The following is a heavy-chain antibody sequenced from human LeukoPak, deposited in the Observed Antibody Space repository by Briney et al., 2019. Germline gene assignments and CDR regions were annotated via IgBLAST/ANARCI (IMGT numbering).Heavy chain of an antibody. J-gene: IGHJ4*02. D-gene: IGHD5-12*01. CDR1: GFTFSSYS. Sequence: GGSLRLSCAASGFTFSSYSMSWVRQAPGKGLEWVSAISSGGGSTYYADSVKGRFTIYNDNYKKTLYLKINSLRDEDTAVYYCAVWATNFDYWGQGTLVTVSS. V-gene: IGHV3-23*01. CDR2: ISSGGGST. CDR3: AVWATNFDY.